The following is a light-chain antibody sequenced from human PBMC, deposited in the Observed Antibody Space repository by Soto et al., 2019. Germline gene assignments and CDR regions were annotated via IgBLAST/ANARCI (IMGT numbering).Light chain of an antibody. CDR2: LGS. V-gene: IGKV2-28*01. CDR3: MQALQTPLT. Sequence: DIVMTQSPLSLPVTPGEPASIACRSSQSLLRDDGHNYLDWYLQRPGQSPQLLIFLGSNRASGVPDRFSGSGAGTDFTLKISKLEAEDVGVYYCMQALQTPLTFGQGTRLEMK. CDR1: QSLLRDDGHNY. J-gene: IGKJ5*01.